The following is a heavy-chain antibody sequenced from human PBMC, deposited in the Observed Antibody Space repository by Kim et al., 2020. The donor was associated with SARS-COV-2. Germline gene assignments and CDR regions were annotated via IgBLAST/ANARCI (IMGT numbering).Heavy chain of an antibody. D-gene: IGHD2-2*03. V-gene: IGHV3-23*01. Sequence: GGSLRLSCAASGFTFSSYAMSWVRQAPGNGLEWVSAISGSGGSTYYADSVKGRFTISRDNSKNTLYLQMNSLRAEDTAVYYCAKGRGGYCSSTRCYALDSWGRGTRVTVTS. CDR1: GFTFSSYA. CDR2: ISGSGGST. J-gene: IGHJ5*01. CDR3: AKGRGGYCSSTRCYALDS.